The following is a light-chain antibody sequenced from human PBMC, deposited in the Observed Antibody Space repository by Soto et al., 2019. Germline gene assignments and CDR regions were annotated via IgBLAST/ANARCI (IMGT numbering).Light chain of an antibody. J-gene: IGLJ2*01. CDR3: SSYAGSNNLGV. Sequence: QSALTQPPSASGSPGQSVIISCTGTSSDVGGYNYVSWYQQHPGKAPKLMIYGVSKRPSGVPDRFSGSKSGNTASLTVSGLQAEDEADYYCSSYAGSNNLGVFGGGTKLTVL. CDR2: GVS. CDR1: SSDVGGYNY. V-gene: IGLV2-8*01.